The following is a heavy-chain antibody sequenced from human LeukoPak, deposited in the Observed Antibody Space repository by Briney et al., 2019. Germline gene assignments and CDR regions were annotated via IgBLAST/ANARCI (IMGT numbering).Heavy chain of an antibody. J-gene: IGHJ4*02. V-gene: IGHV4-38-2*02. D-gene: IGHD3-22*01. CDR1: GYSISSGYY. CDR3: ARLDSSGYSPDY. Sequence: SETLSLTCTVSGYSISSGYYWGWIRQPPGKGLEWIGSIYHSGSTYYNPSLKSRVTISVDTSKNQFSLKLSSVTAADTAVYYCARLDSSGYSPDYWGQGTLVTVSS. CDR2: IYHSGST.